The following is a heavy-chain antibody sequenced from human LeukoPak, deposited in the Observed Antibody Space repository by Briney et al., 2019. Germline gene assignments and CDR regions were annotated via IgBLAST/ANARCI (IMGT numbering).Heavy chain of an antibody. CDR3: ARDRREYSSSGYYMDV. J-gene: IGHJ6*03. Sequence: ASVKVSCKASGGTFSSYAISWVRQAPGQGLEWMGGIIPIFGTANYAQKFQGRVTITADESTSTAYMELSSLRSEDTAVYYCARDRREYSSSGYYMDVWGKGTTVTVSS. V-gene: IGHV1-69*13. CDR1: GGTFSSYA. D-gene: IGHD6-6*01. CDR2: IIPIFGTA.